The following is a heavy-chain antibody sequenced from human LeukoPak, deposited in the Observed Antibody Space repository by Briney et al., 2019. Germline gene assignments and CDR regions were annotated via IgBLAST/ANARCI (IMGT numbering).Heavy chain of an antibody. CDR3: ASHKGF. CDR2: IYYSGST. CDR1: GGSISNNF. J-gene: IGHJ4*02. V-gene: IGHV4-59*01. Sequence: SETLSLTCTVSGGSISNNFWSWFRQPPGKGLEWIGYIYYSGSTNYNPSLKSRVTISVDTSKSQFSLKLSSVTAADTAVYYCASHKGFWGQGTLVTVSS.